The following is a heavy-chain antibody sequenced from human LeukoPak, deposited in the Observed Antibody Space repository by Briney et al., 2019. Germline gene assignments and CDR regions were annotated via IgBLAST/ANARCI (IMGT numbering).Heavy chain of an antibody. J-gene: IGHJ5*02. D-gene: IGHD5-12*01. CDR2: INPNSGGT. CDR3: ARVGNRLPTNWSDP. CDR1: GYTFTGYY. V-gene: IGHV1-2*02. Sequence: GASVKVSCKASGYTFTGYYMHWVRQAPGQGLEWMGWINPNSGGTNYAQKFQGRVTMTRDTSISTAYMELSRLRSDDTAVYYCARVGNRLPTNWSDPWGQGTLVTVSS.